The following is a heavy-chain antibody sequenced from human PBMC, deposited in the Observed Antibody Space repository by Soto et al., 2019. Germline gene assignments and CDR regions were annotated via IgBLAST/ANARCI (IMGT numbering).Heavy chain of an antibody. CDR1: GYFFTSYC. Sequence: GEALKISCKGSGYFFTSYCIAWLRQMPGKVLEWMGIIYPSDSYTRYSPSVQGQVTISADKSISTAYLQWSSLKASDTAMYYCARHRAAPTNYYVSSGYSQNGMDVWGQGTTVTVSS. J-gene: IGHJ6*02. CDR2: IYPSDSYT. V-gene: IGHV5-51*01. D-gene: IGHD3-22*01. CDR3: ARHRAAPTNYYVSSGYSQNGMDV.